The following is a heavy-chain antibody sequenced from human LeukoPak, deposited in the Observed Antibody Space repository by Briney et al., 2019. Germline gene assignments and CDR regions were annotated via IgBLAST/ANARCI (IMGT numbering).Heavy chain of an antibody. D-gene: IGHD6-13*01. CDR2: ISNNGGYT. CDR1: GFTFSSSA. J-gene: IGHJ4*02. CDR3: AKDSAAGTLPYYFDY. Sequence: GGSLRLSCAASGFTFSSSAMSWVRQAPGKGLEWVSAISNNGGYTYYADSVQGRFTISRDNSKNTLYLQMNSLRAEDTAVYYCAKDSAAGTLPYYFDYWGQGTLVTVSS. V-gene: IGHV3-23*01.